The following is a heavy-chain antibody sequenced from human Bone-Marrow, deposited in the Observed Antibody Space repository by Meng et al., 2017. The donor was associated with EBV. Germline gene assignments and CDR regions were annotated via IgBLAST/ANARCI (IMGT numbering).Heavy chain of an antibody. CDR1: AVFVTSGTDH. CDR2: ISDTGTT. V-gene: IGHV4-61*01. D-gene: IGHD3-10*01. J-gene: IGHJ4*02. CDR3: AKSRSSTPGVVDY. Sequence: QVRRTLAGPCLVMPPDARSLICSVYAVFVTSGTDHWRWRRQAPGKGLEWIGYISDTGTTIYNPSLKSRVSIFLETSKNLFSLKLNSVTTADTAVYYCAKSRSSTPGVVDYWGQGTLVTVSS.